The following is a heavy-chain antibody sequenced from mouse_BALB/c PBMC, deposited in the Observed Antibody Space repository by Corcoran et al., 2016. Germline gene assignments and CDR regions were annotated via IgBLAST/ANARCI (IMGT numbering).Heavy chain of an antibody. CDR2: INNYTGET. CDR1: GYTFTNYG. CDR3: AREPFAMDF. J-gene: IGHJ4*01. V-gene: IGHV9-3-1*01. Sequence: QIQLVQSGPELKKPGETVKISCKASGYTFTNYGMNWVKQAPGKSLKWMGWINNYTGETTYADDFKGRFALSLETSASTAYLLINNLKNEDTATYFCAREPFAMDFWGQGTSVTVSS. D-gene: IGHD6-1*01.